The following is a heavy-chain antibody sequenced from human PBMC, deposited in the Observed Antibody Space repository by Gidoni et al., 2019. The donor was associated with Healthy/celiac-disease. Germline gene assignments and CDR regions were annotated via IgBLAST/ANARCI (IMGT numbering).Heavy chain of an antibody. V-gene: IGHV5-10-1*03. D-gene: IGHD6-13*01. CDR3: ARHPIAAAVRVYGMDV. CDR2: IDPSDSYT. Sequence: EVQLVQSGAEVKKPGESLRISCKGSGYSFTSYWISWVRQMPGKGLEWMGRIDPSDSYTNYSPSFQGHVTISADKSISTAYLQWSSLKASDTAMYYCARHPIAAAVRVYGMDVWGQGTTVTVSS. CDR1: GYSFTSYW. J-gene: IGHJ6*02.